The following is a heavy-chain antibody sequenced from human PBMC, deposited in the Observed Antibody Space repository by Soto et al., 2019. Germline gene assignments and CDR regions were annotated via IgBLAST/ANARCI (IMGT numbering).Heavy chain of an antibody. V-gene: IGHV1-69*05. CDR2: IIPIFGTA. D-gene: IGHD3-22*01. CDR1: GGTFSSYA. Sequence: SVKVCCKASGGTFSSYAISWVRQAPGQGLEWMGGIIPIFGTAKYAQKLQGRVTMTTDTSTSTAYMELRSLKSDDTAVYYCAREDYYDSSGYLPVRYYFGMDVWGQGTTVTVSS. CDR3: AREDYYDSSGYLPVRYYFGMDV. J-gene: IGHJ6*02.